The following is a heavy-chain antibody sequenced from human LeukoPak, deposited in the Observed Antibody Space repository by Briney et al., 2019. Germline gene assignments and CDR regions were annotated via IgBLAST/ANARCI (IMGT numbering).Heavy chain of an antibody. V-gene: IGHV7-4-1*02. CDR3: ARSKSMIVVVIPTGDNDY. CDR2: INTNTGNP. Sequence: ASVKVSCKASGYTFTSYAMNWVRQAPGQGLEWMGWINTNTGNPTYAQGFTGRFVFSLDTSVSTAYLQISSLKAEDTAVYYCARSKSMIVVVIPTGDNDYWGQGTLVTVSS. CDR1: GYTFTSYA. D-gene: IGHD3-22*01. J-gene: IGHJ4*02.